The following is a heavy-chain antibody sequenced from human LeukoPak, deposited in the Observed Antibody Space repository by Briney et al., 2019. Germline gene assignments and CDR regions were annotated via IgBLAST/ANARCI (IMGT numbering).Heavy chain of an antibody. V-gene: IGHV3-48*03. CDR1: GFTFSSYE. CDR3: ARVHYDILTGYYGWFDP. J-gene: IGHJ5*02. Sequence: GGSLRLSCAASGFTFSSYEMNWVRQAPGKGLEWVSYISSSGSTIYYADSVKGRSTISRDNAKNSLYLQMNSLRAEDTAVYHCARVHYDILTGYYGWFDPWGQGTLVTVSS. D-gene: IGHD3-9*01. CDR2: ISSSGSTI.